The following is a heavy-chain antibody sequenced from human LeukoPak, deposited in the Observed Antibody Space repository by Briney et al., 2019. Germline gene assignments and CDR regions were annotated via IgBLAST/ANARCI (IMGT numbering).Heavy chain of an antibody. CDR2: ISSSGSTI. Sequence: GGSLRLSCAASGFTFSDYYMSWIRQAPGEGLEWVSYISSSGSTIYYADSMRGRFTISRDNAKNSLYLQMNSLKPEDTAVYYCARVAEAAAFDSWGQGTLVTVSS. CDR3: ARVAEAAAFDS. CDR1: GFTFSDYY. V-gene: IGHV3-11*04. D-gene: IGHD6-13*01. J-gene: IGHJ4*02.